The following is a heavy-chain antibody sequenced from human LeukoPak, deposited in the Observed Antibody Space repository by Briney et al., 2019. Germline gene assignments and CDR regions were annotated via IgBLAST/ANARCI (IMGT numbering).Heavy chain of an antibody. CDR1: GFTFSSNA. D-gene: IGHD1-26*01. Sequence: PGGSLRLSCSASGFTFSSNAMHWVRQAPGKGLEWVAVISYDGGNKYFGDSVRGRFTISRDNSKNTSYLQMNSLRAEDTAVYYCAKGGSGLGGSWRLDYWGQGTLVTVSS. J-gene: IGHJ4*02. CDR3: AKGGSGLGGSWRLDY. V-gene: IGHV3-30*04. CDR2: ISYDGGNK.